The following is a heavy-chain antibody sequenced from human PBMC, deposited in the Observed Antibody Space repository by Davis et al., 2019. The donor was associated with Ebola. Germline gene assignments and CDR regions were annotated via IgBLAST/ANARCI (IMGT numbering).Heavy chain of an antibody. CDR3: ARINITMSYDY. Sequence: MPSETLSLTCTVSGGSISSNYWSWIRQPPGKGFEWIGYIYYRGRPNYNPSLKSRVTISITKSKNQFSLKLSSVTAADTAVYYCARINITMSYDYWGQGTLVTVSS. CDR2: IYYRGRP. CDR1: GGSISSNY. D-gene: IGHD3-10*02. V-gene: IGHV4-59*12. J-gene: IGHJ4*02.